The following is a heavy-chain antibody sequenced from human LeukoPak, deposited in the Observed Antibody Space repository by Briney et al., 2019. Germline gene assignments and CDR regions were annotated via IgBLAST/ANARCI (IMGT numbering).Heavy chain of an antibody. CDR1: GGSLISHY. D-gene: IGHD1-26*01. CDR3: AGAVGALLTWAF. CDR2: IYDFGST. V-gene: IGHV4-59*11. Sequence: SETLSLTCTVSGGSLISHYWSWLRQTPEKGLEWIGYIYDFGSTDYNPSLKSRVTMSVDTSKNEFSLKLSSVTAADTAVYYCAGAVGALLTWAFWGQGTLVTVSS. J-gene: IGHJ4*02.